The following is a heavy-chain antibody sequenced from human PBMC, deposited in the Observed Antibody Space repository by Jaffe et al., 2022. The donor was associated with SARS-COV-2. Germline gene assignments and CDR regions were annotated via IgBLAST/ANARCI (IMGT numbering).Heavy chain of an antibody. V-gene: IGHV3-23*01. J-gene: IGHJ6*02. CDR1: GFTFSSYA. CDR3: AKDLTGLKVPWGMDV. Sequence: EVQLLESGGGLVQPGGSLRLSCAASGFTFSSYAMSWVRQAPGKGLEWASGISGSGSNTYYADSVKGRFTISRDNSKNTLYLQMNSLRPEDTAVYYCAKDLTGLKVPWGMDVWGQGTTVTVSS. CDR2: ISGSGSNT. D-gene: IGHD3-10*01.